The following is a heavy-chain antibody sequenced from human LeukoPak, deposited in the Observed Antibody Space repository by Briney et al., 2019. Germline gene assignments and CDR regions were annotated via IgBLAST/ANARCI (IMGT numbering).Heavy chain of an antibody. CDR3: ARLRWEQTGYSSDY. J-gene: IGHJ4*02. Sequence: GGSLRLSCAASGFTFSSYWMHWVRQAPGKGLVWVSRINSDGSSTSYADSVKGRFTISRDNAKNSLYLQMNSLRAEDTAVFYCARLRWEQTGYSSDYWGQGTLVTVSS. V-gene: IGHV3-74*01. CDR2: INSDGSST. CDR1: GFTFSSYW. D-gene: IGHD4-23*01.